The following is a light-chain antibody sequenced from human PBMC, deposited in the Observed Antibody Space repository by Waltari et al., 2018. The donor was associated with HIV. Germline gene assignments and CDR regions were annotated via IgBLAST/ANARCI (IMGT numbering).Light chain of an antibody. CDR3: QQYGSSPIT. Sequence: EIVLTQSPDTLSLSPGERATLSCRASQSVGFNYLAWYQQKPGQAPSLLIYHASSRATGIPDRFSGSGSATDFTLTISRLEPEDFAVYYCQQYGSSPITFGQGTRLEI. V-gene: IGKV3-20*01. J-gene: IGKJ5*01. CDR2: HAS. CDR1: QSVGFNY.